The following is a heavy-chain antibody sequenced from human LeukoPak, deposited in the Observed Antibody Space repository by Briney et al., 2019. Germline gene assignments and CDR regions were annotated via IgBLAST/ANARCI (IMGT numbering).Heavy chain of an antibody. CDR3: ARVESYYDGSGFDY. J-gene: IGHJ4*02. D-gene: IGHD3-22*01. CDR2: IIPIFGTA. CDR1: GGTFSSYA. V-gene: IGHV1-69*06. Sequence: SVKVSCKAFGGTFSSYAISWVRQAPGQGLEWMGGIIPIFGTANYAQKFQGRVTITADKSTSTAYMELSSLRSEDTAVYYCARVESYYDGSGFDYWGQGTLVTVSS.